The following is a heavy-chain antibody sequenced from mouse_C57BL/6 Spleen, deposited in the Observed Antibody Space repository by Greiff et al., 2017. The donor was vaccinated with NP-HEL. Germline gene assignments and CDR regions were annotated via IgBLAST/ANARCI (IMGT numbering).Heavy chain of an antibody. CDR3: ARGGSNHWYFDV. Sequence: QVQLQQPGAELVRPGSSVKLSCKASGYTFTSYWMHWVKQRPIQGLEWIGNIDPSDSETHYNQKFKDKATLTVDKSSSTAYMQLSSLTSEDSAVYCCARGGSNHWYFDVWGTGTTVTVSS. CDR2: IDPSDSET. J-gene: IGHJ1*03. D-gene: IGHD1-1*01. V-gene: IGHV1-52*01. CDR1: GYTFTSYW.